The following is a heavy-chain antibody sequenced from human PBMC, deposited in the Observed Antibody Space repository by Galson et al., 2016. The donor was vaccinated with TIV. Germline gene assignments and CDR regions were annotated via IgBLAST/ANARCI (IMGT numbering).Heavy chain of an antibody. CDR2: IFHSGIT. CDR3: TANGWYSLEH. CDR1: GGSIIGTNW. D-gene: IGHD6-19*01. V-gene: IGHV4-4*02. J-gene: IGHJ1*01. Sequence: ETLSLTCAVSGGSIIGTNWWSWVRQPPGKGLEWIGEIFHSGITNYGPSLKGRVTISVDRSKHQFSLKLGSVTAADTAVYYCTANGWYSLEHWGQGALVTVSS.